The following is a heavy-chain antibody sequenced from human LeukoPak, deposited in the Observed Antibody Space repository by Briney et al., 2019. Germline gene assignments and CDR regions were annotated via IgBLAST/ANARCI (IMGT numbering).Heavy chain of an antibody. Sequence: GSLRPSCAASGFTFSSYAMHWVRQAPGKGLEWVAVISYDGGNKYYADSVKGRFTISRDNSKNTLYLQMNSLRAEDTTVYFCARDRLAAPRYYFDYWGQGTLVTVSS. V-gene: IGHV3-30*04. J-gene: IGHJ4*02. CDR2: ISYDGGNK. D-gene: IGHD6-19*01. CDR1: GFTFSSYA. CDR3: ARDRLAAPRYYFDY.